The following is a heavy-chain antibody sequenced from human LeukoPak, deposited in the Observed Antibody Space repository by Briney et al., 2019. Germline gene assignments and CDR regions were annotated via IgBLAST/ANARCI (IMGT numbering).Heavy chain of an antibody. Sequence: ASVKVSCKASGYTFTSYHMHWVRQAPGQGLEWMGIINPSGGSTSYAQKFQGRVTMTRDTSTSTVYMELSSLRSEDTAVYYCARASEQFLQWLPFGPWSQGTLVTVSS. CDR1: GYTFTSYH. CDR2: INPSGGST. J-gene: IGHJ5*02. D-gene: IGHD3-3*01. CDR3: ARASEQFLQWLPFGP. V-gene: IGHV1-46*01.